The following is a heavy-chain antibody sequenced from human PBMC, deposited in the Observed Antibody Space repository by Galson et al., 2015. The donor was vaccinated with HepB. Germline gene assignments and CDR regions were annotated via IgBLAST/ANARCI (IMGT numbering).Heavy chain of an antibody. CDR1: GFTFSNYG. V-gene: IGHV3-30*19. CDR3: AREVTLTSSWYYYGMDV. CDR2: ISYDGSYQ. J-gene: IGHJ6*02. Sequence: SLRLSCAASGFTFSNYGMYWVRQAPGKGLEWMAVISYDGSYQYYADSVTGRFTISRDNSKNTLYLQMNSLGGEDTAVYFCAREVTLTSSWYYYGMDVWGHGTTVIVSS. D-gene: IGHD6-13*01.